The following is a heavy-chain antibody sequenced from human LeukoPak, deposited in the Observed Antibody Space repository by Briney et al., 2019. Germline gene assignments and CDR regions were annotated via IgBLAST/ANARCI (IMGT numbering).Heavy chain of an antibody. CDR3: ARVQRKDYSHYYYYYMDV. J-gene: IGHJ6*03. CDR2: ISAYNGNT. CDR1: GYTFTSYG. D-gene: IGHD2-15*01. Sequence: ASVKVSCKASGYTFTSYGISWVRQAPGQGLEWMGRISAYNGNTNYAQKLQGRVTMTTDTSTSTAYMELRSLRSDDTAVYYCARVQRKDYSHYYYYYMDVWGKGTTVTVSS. V-gene: IGHV1-18*01.